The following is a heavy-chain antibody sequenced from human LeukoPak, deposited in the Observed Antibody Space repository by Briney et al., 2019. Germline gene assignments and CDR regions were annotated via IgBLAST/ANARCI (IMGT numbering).Heavy chain of an antibody. CDR1: GGSISSYY. V-gene: IGHV4-4*07. J-gene: IGHJ3*02. D-gene: IGHD3-3*01. Sequence: SETLSLTCTVSGGSISSYYWSWIRQPAGKGLEWIGRICTSGSTNYNPSLKSRVTMSVDTSKNQFSLKLSSVTAADTAVYYCARVGFYGRAFDIWGQGTMVTVSS. CDR3: ARVGFYGRAFDI. CDR2: ICTSGST.